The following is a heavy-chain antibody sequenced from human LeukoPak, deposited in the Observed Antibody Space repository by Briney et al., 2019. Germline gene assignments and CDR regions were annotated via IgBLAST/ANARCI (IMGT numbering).Heavy chain of an antibody. V-gene: IGHV3-23*01. Sequence: GGSLRLSCAAPGFTFSNYAMSWVRQSPGKGLEWVSALGGSGGSTYYADSVKGRFTISRDNSKNTLYLQMNSLRAEDTAVYYCARTGSSSWYHYWGQGTLVTVSS. CDR1: GFTFSNYA. D-gene: IGHD6-13*01. CDR3: ARTGSSSWYHY. CDR2: LGGSGGST. J-gene: IGHJ4*02.